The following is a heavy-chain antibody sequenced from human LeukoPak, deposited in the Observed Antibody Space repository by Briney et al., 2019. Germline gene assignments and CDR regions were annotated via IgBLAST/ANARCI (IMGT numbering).Heavy chain of an antibody. Sequence: SETLSLTCAVYGGSFSGYYWSWIRQPPGKGLEWIGEINHSGSTNYSPSLKSRVTISVDTSKNQFSLKLSSVTAADTAVYYCARYCSGGSCYQSDAFDIWGQGTMVTVSS. CDR1: GGSFSGYY. D-gene: IGHD2-15*01. CDR2: INHSGST. J-gene: IGHJ3*02. CDR3: ARYCSGGSCYQSDAFDI. V-gene: IGHV4-34*01.